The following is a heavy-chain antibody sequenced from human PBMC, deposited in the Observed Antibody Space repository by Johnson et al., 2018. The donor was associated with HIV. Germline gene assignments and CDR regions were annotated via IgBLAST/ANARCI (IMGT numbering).Heavy chain of an antibody. Sequence: QMQLVESGGGVVQPGRSLRLSCAASGFTFSSYAMHWVRQAPGKGLEWVAVISYDGSNKYYADSVKGRFTISRDNSKNTLYLQMNSLRAEDTAVYYCAKVVAVWDDDFDIWGQGTMVTVS. CDR1: GFTFSSYA. V-gene: IGHV3-30*04. J-gene: IGHJ3*02. D-gene: IGHD2-21*01. CDR2: ISYDGSNK. CDR3: AKVVAVWDDDFDI.